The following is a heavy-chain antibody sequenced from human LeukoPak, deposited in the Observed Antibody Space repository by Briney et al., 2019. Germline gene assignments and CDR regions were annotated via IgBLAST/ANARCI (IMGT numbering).Heavy chain of an antibody. CDR3: ARDGAYDILTGYGLYYSDY. J-gene: IGHJ4*02. CDR1: GGSISSSSYY. CDR2: IYYSGST. D-gene: IGHD3-9*01. V-gene: IGHV4-39*07. Sequence: SETLSLTCTVSGGSISSSSYYWGWIRQPPGKGLEWIGSIYYSGSTYYNPSLKSRVTISVDTSKNQFSLKLSSVTAADTAVYYCARDGAYDILTGYGLYYSDYWGQGTLVTVSS.